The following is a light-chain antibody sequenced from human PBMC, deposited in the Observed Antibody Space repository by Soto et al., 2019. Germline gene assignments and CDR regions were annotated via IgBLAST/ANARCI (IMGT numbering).Light chain of an antibody. J-gene: IGKJ4*01. CDR3: QQRSIWPLT. V-gene: IGKV3-11*01. Sequence: EIVLTQSPATLSLSPGERATLSCRASQNIGSSLAWFQQKPGQAPRLLMYDASNRATGIPARFSGSGSGTDFTLTISSLEPEVFAVYFCQQRSIWPLTFGGGTKVEIK. CDR2: DAS. CDR1: QNIGSS.